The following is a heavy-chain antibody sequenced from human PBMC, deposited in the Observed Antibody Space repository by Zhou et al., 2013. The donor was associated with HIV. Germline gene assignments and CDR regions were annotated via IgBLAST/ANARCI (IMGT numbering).Heavy chain of an antibody. J-gene: IGHJ6*03. Sequence: QVQLVQSGAEVKKPGSSVKVSCKASGGTFSSYAISWVRQAPGQGLEWMGGIIPIFGTANYAQKFQGRVTITTDESTSTAYMELSSLRSEDTAVYYCARVRYYDSSGYRGGGLTWYYYYMDVWGKGTTVTVSS. V-gene: IGHV1-69*05. CDR3: ARVRYYDSSGYRGGGLTWYYYYMDV. D-gene: IGHD3-22*01. CDR1: GGTFSSYA. CDR2: IIPIFGTA.